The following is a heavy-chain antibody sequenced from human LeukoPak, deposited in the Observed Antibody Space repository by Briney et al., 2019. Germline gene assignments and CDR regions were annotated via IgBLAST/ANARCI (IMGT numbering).Heavy chain of an antibody. CDR1: GGSIRSKDY. D-gene: IGHD3-9*01. V-gene: IGHV4-59*12. CDR2: IYNSAIT. Sequence: AETLSLTCSVSGGSIRSKDYWSWIRQSPGKGLEWIEYIYNSAITNYNPNLKSRVTISPDTSKNQFSLELTSVTAADTATYYCVRDRVTGRYFGMDVWGQGTTILVSS. J-gene: IGHJ6*02. CDR3: VRDRVTGRYFGMDV.